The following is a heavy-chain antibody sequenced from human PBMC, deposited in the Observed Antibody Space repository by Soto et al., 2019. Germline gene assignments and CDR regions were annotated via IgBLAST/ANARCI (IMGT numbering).Heavy chain of an antibody. CDR3: AGRCDATNCLTHFDY. Sequence: SVKVSCKASGGTFNNYVINWVRQAPGQGLEWMAGIIPIFGTPNYAQKFQGRVTITADKSTSTAYMELNSLRSEDTAVYYCAGRCDATNCLTHFDYWGQGTLVTVSS. V-gene: IGHV1-69*06. CDR2: IIPIFGTP. J-gene: IGHJ4*02. D-gene: IGHD2-2*01. CDR1: GGTFNNYV.